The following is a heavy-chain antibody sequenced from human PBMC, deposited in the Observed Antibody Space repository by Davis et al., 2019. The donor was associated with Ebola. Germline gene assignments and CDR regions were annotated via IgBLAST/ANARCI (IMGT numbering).Heavy chain of an antibody. CDR2: IRSKANSYAT. CDR3: TSTLDGDYVDY. V-gene: IGHV3-73*01. CDR1: GFTFSGSA. J-gene: IGHJ4*02. Sequence: GESLKISCAASGFTFSGSAMHWVRPASGKGREWVGRIRSKANSYATTYAASVKGRFTISRDDSKNTAYLQMNSLKTEDTAVYYCTSTLDGDYVDYWGQGTLVTVSS. D-gene: IGHD4-17*01.